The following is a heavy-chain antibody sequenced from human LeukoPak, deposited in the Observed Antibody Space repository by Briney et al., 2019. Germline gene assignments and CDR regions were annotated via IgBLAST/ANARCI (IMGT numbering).Heavy chain of an antibody. V-gene: IGHV1-2*02. CDR2: INPHTGST. CDR3: ARENTSGYYADY. Sequence: GASVKVSCKASGYTFTDNFRQWVGQAPGRGLEWMGWINPHTGSTKYVERFQSRVPMPRDTSIDTADRGGRSLRSDDTAVYYCARENTSGYYADYWGQGTLVTGSS. D-gene: IGHD3-22*01. J-gene: IGHJ4*02. CDR1: GYTFTDNF.